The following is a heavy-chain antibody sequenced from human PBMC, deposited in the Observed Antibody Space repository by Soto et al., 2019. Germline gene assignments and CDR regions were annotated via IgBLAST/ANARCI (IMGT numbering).Heavy chain of an antibody. Sequence: QPGGSLRLSCEASGFTLSSYWMSWIRQAPGKGLEWVANTRQDGGQSYLVDSVQGRFTISRDNAKNSVYLQMNSLRAEDTAVYYCVKPGITIFGVVFPRRYYYYGMDVWGQGTTVTVSS. V-gene: IGHV3-7*01. CDR1: GFTLSSYW. J-gene: IGHJ6*02. CDR3: VKPGITIFGVVFPRRYYYYGMDV. D-gene: IGHD3-3*01. CDR2: TRQDGGQS.